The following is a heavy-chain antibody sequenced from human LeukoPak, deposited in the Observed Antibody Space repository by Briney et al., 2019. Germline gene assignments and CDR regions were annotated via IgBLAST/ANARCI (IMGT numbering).Heavy chain of an antibody. CDR2: ISAYNGNT. CDR1: GYTFTSYV. V-gene: IGHV1-18*01. CDR3: ARERFTSLYSYGPNWFDP. D-gene: IGHD5-18*01. Sequence: ASVQVSCKTSGYTFTSYVSWVRQAPGQGLEWMGWISAYNGNTNYAQKFQGRVTMTRDTSTSTAYMDLRSLRSDDTAVYYCARERFTSLYSYGPNWFDPWDQGTLVTVSS. J-gene: IGHJ5*02.